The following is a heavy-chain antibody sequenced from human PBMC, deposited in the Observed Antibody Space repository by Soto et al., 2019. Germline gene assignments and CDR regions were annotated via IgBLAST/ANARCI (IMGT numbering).Heavy chain of an antibody. J-gene: IGHJ4*02. CDR3: ARRGRSTGTYFDY. CDR2: IYPDDSDT. D-gene: IGHD1-1*01. Sequence: PGESLKISCKSSGYSFTSQWIGWVRQMPGKGLEWMGIIYPDDSDTRYSPSFQGQVTISADKSINTAYLQWSSLKASDTAMYYCARRGRSTGTYFDYWGQGTLVPVSS. CDR1: GYSFTSQW. V-gene: IGHV5-51*01.